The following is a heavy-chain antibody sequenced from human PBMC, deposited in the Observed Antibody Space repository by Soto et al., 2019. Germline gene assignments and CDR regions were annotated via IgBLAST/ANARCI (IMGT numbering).Heavy chain of an antibody. D-gene: IGHD5-18*01. V-gene: IGHV4-59*08. Sequence: QVQLQESGPGLVKPSETLSLTCIVSGGSISNYYWSWIRQPPGKGLERIGYIYYSGSTNYNPSLTCRVTISVDTSKNQFSLKLSSVTAADTAVYYCARHRYSYGVYYFDYWGQGTPVTVSS. CDR2: IYYSGST. CDR1: GGSISNYY. J-gene: IGHJ4*02. CDR3: ARHRYSYGVYYFDY.